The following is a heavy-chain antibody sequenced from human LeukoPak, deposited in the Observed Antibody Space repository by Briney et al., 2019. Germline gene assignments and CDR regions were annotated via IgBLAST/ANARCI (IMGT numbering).Heavy chain of an antibody. D-gene: IGHD5-12*01. Sequence: GGSLRLSCAASRFTLNSYAMSWGRQAPGKGLEWVSVIGGSNGITFYVGSVKGRFTISRDNSKDTLYLQMNSLRAEDTAVYYCARNENSGWGYFDYWGQGTLVTVSS. V-gene: IGHV3-23*01. J-gene: IGHJ4*02. CDR2: IGGSNGIT. CDR1: RFTLNSYA. CDR3: ARNENSGWGYFDY.